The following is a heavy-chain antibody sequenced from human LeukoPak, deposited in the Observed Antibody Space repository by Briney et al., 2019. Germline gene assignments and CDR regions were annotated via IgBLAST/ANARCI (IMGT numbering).Heavy chain of an antibody. Sequence: SETLSLTCTVSGGSVDGYYWSWIRQPPGKELEWIGNIYYSGSTNYDPSLKSRVTISGDTSRNHFSLSLSSVTAADTAVYYCARRRRSNWAFDSWGQGTLVTVSS. D-gene: IGHD1-1*01. J-gene: IGHJ4*02. V-gene: IGHV4-59*08. CDR3: ARRRRSNWAFDS. CDR2: IYYSGST. CDR1: GGSVDGYY.